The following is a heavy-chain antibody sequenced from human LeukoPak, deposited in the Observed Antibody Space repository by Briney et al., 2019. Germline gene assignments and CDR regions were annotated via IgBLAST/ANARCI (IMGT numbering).Heavy chain of an antibody. V-gene: IGHV1-2*04. J-gene: IGHJ5*02. D-gene: IGHD3-10*01. CDR3: AREGIWNWFDP. CDR2: INPNSGGT. CDR1: GYTFTGYY. Sequence: VASVKVSCKASGYTFTGYYMHWVRQAPGQGHEWMGWINPNSGGTNYAQKFQGWVTMTRDTSISTAYMELSRLRPDDTAVYYCAREGIWNWFDPWGQGTLVTVSS.